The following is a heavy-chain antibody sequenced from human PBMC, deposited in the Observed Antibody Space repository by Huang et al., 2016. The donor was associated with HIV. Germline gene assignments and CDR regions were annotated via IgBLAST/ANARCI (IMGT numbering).Heavy chain of an antibody. Sequence: QVQLVQSGAEVKKPGASVRISCKASGYTFTSNHINWVRQAPGQGVELMGKINPSGGSTDYAQKFQDRITMTRDRSTSTVYLELRSLTSDDTAIYYCARVGSGWSLLGDALDFWGRGTMVTVSS. CDR3: ARVGSGWSLLGDALDF. J-gene: IGHJ3*01. CDR1: GYTFTSNH. CDR2: INPSGGST. D-gene: IGHD6-19*01. V-gene: IGHV1-46*01.